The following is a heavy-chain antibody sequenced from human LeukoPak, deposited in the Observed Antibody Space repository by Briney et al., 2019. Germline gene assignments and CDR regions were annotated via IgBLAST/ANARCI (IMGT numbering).Heavy chain of an antibody. CDR2: INHSGST. CDR1: GGSFSGYY. J-gene: IGHJ4*02. Sequence: SETLSLTCAVYGGSFSGYYWSWVRQPPGKGLEWIGEINHSGSTNYKSSLKSRVTISVNTSKNQFSLKLSSVTAADTAVYYCARGFLEWLLWDYWGQGTLVTVSS. CDR3: ARGFLEWLLWDY. V-gene: IGHV4-34*01. D-gene: IGHD3-3*01.